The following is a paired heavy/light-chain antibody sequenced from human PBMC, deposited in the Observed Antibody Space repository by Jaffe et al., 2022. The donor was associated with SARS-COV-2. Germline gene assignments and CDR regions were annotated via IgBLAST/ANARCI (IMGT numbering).Light chain of an antibody. CDR3: VLYIHSLVWV. CDR2: STN. J-gene: IGLJ3*02. CDR1: SGSVSTNNY. V-gene: IGLV8-61*01. Sequence: QTVVTQEPSFSVSPGGTVTLTCGLNSGSVSTNNYPSWYQQTPGQAPRTLIYSTNSRSSGVPDRFSGSILGNKAALIITGAQADDESTYYCVLYIHSLVWVFGGGTKLTVL.
Heavy chain of an antibody. CDR3: AKKAAGGVEASPDY. CDR2: LSSDGSNE. J-gene: IGHJ4*02. V-gene: IGHV3-30*18. D-gene: IGHD3-16*01. CDR1: GFTFSIYG. Sequence: QVQLVESGGGVVQPGRSLRLSCAASGFTFSIYGMHWVRQAPGKGLEWVAVLSSDGSNENYADSVKGRFTISRDNSKNTLYLQMNSLRHEDTAVYYCAKKAAGGVEASPDYWGQGTLVTVSS.